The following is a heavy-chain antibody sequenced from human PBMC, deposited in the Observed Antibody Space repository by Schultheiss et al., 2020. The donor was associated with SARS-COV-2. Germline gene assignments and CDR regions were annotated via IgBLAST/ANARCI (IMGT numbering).Heavy chain of an antibody. CDR2: ISSASGYT. CDR3: ASTVTTHDY. Sequence: GGSLRLSCAASGFTFSNYTMNWVRQAPGKGLEWVSYISSASGYTNYADSVKGRFTISRDNSKNTLYLQMSSLRAEDTAVYYCASTVTTHDYWGQGTLVTVSS. V-gene: IGHV3-21*05. CDR1: GFTFSNYT. D-gene: IGHD4-17*01. J-gene: IGHJ4*02.